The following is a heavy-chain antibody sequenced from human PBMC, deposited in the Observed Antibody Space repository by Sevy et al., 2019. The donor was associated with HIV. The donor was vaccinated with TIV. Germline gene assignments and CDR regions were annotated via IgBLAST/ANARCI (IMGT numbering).Heavy chain of an antibody. CDR2: ISASGGYT. J-gene: IGHJ4*02. D-gene: IGHD3-22*01. V-gene: IGHV3-23*01. CDR3: AKEDTSGYF. CDR1: TFTFHTYV. Sequence: GGSLRLSCAASTFTFHTYVMSWVRQAPEKGLEGVSTISASGGYTYYADSVKGRFTISRDNSKNTVYLQMNNLRDEDTAVYYCAKEDTSGYFWGQGTLVTVSS.